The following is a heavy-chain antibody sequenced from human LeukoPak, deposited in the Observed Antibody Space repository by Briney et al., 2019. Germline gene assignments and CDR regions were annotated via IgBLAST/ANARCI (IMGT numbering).Heavy chain of an antibody. D-gene: IGHD3-10*01. CDR2: INHSVRT. CDR3: ARGPYYYGSGSYYRKLKPKKNWFDP. CDR1: GASFSAYY. V-gene: IGHV4-34*01. Sequence: PSETLSLTCAVYGASFSAYYWSWIRHPPGKGLEWIGEINHSVRTNYNPSLRSRVTISVDTAKNQFSLKLSSVTAADTAVYYCARGPYYYGSGSYYRKLKPKKNWFDPWGQGTLVTVSS. J-gene: IGHJ5*02.